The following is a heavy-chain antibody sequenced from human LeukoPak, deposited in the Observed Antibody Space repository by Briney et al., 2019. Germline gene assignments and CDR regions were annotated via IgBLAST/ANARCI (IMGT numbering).Heavy chain of an antibody. V-gene: IGHV4-39*01. CDR1: GGSISSNSYF. CDR2: IHYSGSI. D-gene: IGHD3-10*01. CDR3: ASQKTLVRGAIRLFDASDI. Sequence: SETLSLTCTVSGGSISSNSYFWGWIRQPPRNGLEWIGIIHYSGSIYYSPSLKSRLSISIDTSKNQFSLKLSSVTAADTAVYYCASQKTLVRGAIRLFDASDIWGQGTVVTVSS. J-gene: IGHJ3*02.